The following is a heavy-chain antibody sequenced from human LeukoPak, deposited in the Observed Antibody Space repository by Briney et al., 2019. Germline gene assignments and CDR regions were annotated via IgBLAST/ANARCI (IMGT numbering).Heavy chain of an antibody. J-gene: IGHJ5*02. V-gene: IGHV3-20*04. CDR3: ARERKEDHGDYLYWFDP. CDR1: GFTFDDYG. Sequence: GGSLRLSCAASGFTFDDYGMSWIRQVPGKGLEWVASINWNGGVTDYADSVKGRFTISRDNAKNSLYLQIHFLRAEDTAFYYCARERKEDHGDYLYWFDPWGLGTLVTVSS. CDR2: INWNGGVT. D-gene: IGHD4-17*01.